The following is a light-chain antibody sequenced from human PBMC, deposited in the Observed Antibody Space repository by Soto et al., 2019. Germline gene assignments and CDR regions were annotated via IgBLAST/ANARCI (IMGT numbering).Light chain of an antibody. CDR3: SSYTSSSTLYV. Sequence: QSDLTQPASVSVSPGQSITISCTGTSSDVGGYNYVSWYQQHPGKAPKLMISEVSNRPSGVSNRFSGSRSGNTASLTISGLQAEDEADYYCSSYTSSSTLYVFGTGTKVTVL. V-gene: IGLV2-14*01. CDR2: EVS. J-gene: IGLJ1*01. CDR1: SSDVGGYNY.